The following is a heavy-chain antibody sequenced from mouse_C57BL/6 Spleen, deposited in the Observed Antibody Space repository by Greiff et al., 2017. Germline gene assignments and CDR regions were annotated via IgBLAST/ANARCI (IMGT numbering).Heavy chain of an antibody. CDR3: ARYYYGLYAMDY. CDR1: GYTFTDYY. V-gene: IGHV1-84*01. D-gene: IGHD1-1*01. Sequence: QVQLQQSGPELVKPGASVKISCKASGYTFTDYYINWVKQRPGPGLEWIGWIYPGSGNTKYNEKFKGKATLTVDTSSSTAYMQLSSLTSEDSAVYFCARYYYGLYAMDYWGQGTSVTVSS. J-gene: IGHJ4*01. CDR2: IYPGSGNT.